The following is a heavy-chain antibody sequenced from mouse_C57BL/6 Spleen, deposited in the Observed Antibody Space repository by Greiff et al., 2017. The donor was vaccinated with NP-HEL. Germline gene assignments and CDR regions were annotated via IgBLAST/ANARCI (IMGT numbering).Heavy chain of an antibody. CDR2: ISYDGSN. J-gene: IGHJ2*01. CDR3: ARSGGAFFDY. V-gene: IGHV3-6*01. CDR1: GYSITSGYY. Sequence: DVKLQESGPGLVKPSQSLSLTCSVTGYSITSGYYWNWIRQFPGNKLEWMGYISYDGSNNYNPSLKNRISITRDTSKNQFFLKLNSVTTEDTATYYCARSGGAFFDYWGQGTTLTVSS. D-gene: IGHD3-1*01.